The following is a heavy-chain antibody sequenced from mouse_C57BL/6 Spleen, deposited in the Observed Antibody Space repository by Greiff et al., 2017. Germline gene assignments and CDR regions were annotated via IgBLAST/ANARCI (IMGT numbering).Heavy chain of an antibody. D-gene: IGHD2-3*01. V-gene: IGHV5-16*01. CDR1: GFTFSDYY. J-gene: IGHJ1*03. CDR2: INYDGSST. Sequence: DVMLVESEGGLVQPGSSMKLSCTASGFTFSDYYMAWVRQVPEKGLEWVANINYDGSSTYYLDSLKSRFIISRDNATNILYLQVSSLKSEDTATYYCARGRGYDGDYSWYFDVWGTGTTVTVSS. CDR3: ARGRGYDGDYSWYFDV.